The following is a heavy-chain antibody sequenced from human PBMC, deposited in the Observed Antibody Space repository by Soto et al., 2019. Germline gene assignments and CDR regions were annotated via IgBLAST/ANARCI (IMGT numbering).Heavy chain of an antibody. J-gene: IGHJ6*02. D-gene: IGHD3-3*01. CDR3: ARDEGRGGSEGYDFWRGYAYYYYGMDV. CDR1: GYTFTSYG. CDR2: ISAYNGNT. V-gene: IGHV1-18*01. Sequence: ASVKVSCKASGYTFTSYGISWVRQAPGQGLEWMGWISAYNGNTNYAQKLQGRVTMTTDTSTSTAYMELRSLRSDDTAVYYCARDEGRGGSEGYDFWRGYAYYYYGMDVWGQGTTLTVSS.